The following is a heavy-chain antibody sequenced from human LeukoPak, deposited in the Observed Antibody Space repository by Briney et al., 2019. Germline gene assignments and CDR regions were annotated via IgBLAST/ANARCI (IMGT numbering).Heavy chain of an antibody. Sequence: PGGSLRLSCAASGFTFSSYGMHWVRQAPGKGLEWVAVISYDGSNKYYADSVKGRFTISRDNPKNTLYLQMNSLRAEDTAVYYCAKQSGPGAFDIWGQGTMVTVSS. V-gene: IGHV3-30*18. CDR2: ISYDGSNK. CDR1: GFTFSSYG. J-gene: IGHJ3*02. CDR3: AKQSGPGAFDI.